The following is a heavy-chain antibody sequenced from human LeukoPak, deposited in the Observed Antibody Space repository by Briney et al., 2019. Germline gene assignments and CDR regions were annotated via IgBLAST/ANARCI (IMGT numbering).Heavy chain of an antibody. Sequence: GGSLRLSCAASGFTFSSYSMNWVRQAPGKGLEWVSSISSTSIYRYYADSVKGRFTMSRDNAKNSLYLQMSSLRSDDTAVYYCARALLVPEVEAFDIWGQGTMVTVSS. CDR3: ARALLVPEVEAFDI. CDR2: ISSTSIYR. J-gene: IGHJ3*02. D-gene: IGHD6-6*01. V-gene: IGHV3-21*04. CDR1: GFTFSSYS.